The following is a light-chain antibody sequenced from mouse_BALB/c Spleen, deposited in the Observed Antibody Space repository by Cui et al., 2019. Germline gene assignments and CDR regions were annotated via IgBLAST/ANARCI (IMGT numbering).Light chain of an antibody. CDR2: GAS. V-gene: IGKV8-28*01. J-gene: IGKJ1*01. CDR3: QNDHSYPWT. CDR1: QSLLISGNQKNY. Sequence: DIVMTQSPSSLSVSAGEKVTMSCQSSQSLLISGNQKNYLAWYQQKPGQPPKLLIYGASTRESGVPDRFTGSGSGTDFTLTISSVQAEDLAVYYCQNDHSYPWTFGGGTKLEIK.